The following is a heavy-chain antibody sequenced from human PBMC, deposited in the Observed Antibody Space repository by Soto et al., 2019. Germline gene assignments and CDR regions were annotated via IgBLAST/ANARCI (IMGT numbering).Heavy chain of an antibody. Sequence: QVQLVQSGAEVKKPGSSVKVSCKASGGTFSSYTISWVRQAPGQGLEWMGRIIPILGIANYAQKFQGRVTEWGGGYTIFICEAHFEQRLQGRGTVTAAKSTSTAYMERSRLRSEDTDVYYCTPVPSRGEYWGQGTLVTVSS. J-gene: IGHJ4*02. CDR3: AKSTSTAYMERSRLRSEDTDVYYCTPVPSRGEY. V-gene: IGHV1-69*02. D-gene: IGHD6-19*01. CDR1: GGTFSSYT. CDR2: IIPILGIA.